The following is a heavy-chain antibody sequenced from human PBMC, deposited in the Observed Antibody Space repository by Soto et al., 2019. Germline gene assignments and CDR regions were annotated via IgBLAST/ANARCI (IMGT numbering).Heavy chain of an antibody. D-gene: IGHD6-6*01. CDR1: GGSFSGYY. CDR3: ARGGEYSTSFDY. V-gene: IGHV4-34*01. J-gene: IGHJ4*02. CDR2: INHSGNT. Sequence: LHLQQWGAGLLKPSETLSLTCAVYGGSFSGYYWSWIRQSPGKGLEWIGEINHSGNTNYSPSLKSRVTISVDTSKNQFSLNLSSVTAADTAVYYCARGGEYSTSFDYWGQGTLVTVSS.